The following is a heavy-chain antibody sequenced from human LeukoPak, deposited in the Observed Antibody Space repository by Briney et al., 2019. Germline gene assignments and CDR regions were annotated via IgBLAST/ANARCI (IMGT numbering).Heavy chain of an antibody. CDR2: IYYSGST. CDR1: GGSISSGGYY. CDR3: ARSGRGDSSLSYYFDY. D-gene: IGHD6-13*01. J-gene: IGHJ4*02. Sequence: SETLSLTCTVSGGSISSGGYYWSWIRQHPGKGLEWIGYIYYSGSTYYNPSLKSRVTISVGTSKNQFSLKLSSVTAADTAVYYCARSGRGDSSLSYYFDYWGRGTLVTVSS. V-gene: IGHV4-31*03.